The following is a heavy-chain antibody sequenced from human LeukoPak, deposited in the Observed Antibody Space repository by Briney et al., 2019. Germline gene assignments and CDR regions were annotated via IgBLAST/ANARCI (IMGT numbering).Heavy chain of an antibody. CDR1: GFTFSSYW. CDR3: ARERRGFDY. V-gene: IGHV3-74*01. Sequence: GGSLRLSCAASGFTFSSYWMHWVRQAPGKGLVWVSRIKSDGSTTTYADSVKGRFTISRDNARSTLYLQMNSLRAEDTAVYYCARERRGFDYWGQGTLVTVS. D-gene: IGHD3-10*01. J-gene: IGHJ4*02. CDR2: IKSDGSTT.